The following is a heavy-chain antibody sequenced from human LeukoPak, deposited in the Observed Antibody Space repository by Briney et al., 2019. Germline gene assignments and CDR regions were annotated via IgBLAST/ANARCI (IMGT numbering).Heavy chain of an antibody. CDR2: INHSGST. CDR1: GGSISSYY. V-gene: IGHV4-34*01. Sequence: SETLSLTCTVSGGSISSYYWSWIRQPPGKGLEWIGEINHSGSTNYNPSLKSRVTISVDTSKNQFSLKLSSVTAADTAVYYCARGGRFLEWLLNGRGAFDIWGQGTMVTVSS. D-gene: IGHD3-3*01. CDR3: ARGGRFLEWLLNGRGAFDI. J-gene: IGHJ3*02.